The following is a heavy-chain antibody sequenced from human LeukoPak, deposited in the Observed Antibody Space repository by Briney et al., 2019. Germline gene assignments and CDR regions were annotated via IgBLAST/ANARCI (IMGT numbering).Heavy chain of an antibody. Sequence: PPETLSLTCAVYGGSFSGYYWSWIRQPPGKGLEWIGEINHSGSTNYNPSLKSRVTISVDTSKNQFSLKLSSVTAADTAVYYCARNWFDPWGQGTLVTVSS. CDR1: GGSFSGYY. V-gene: IGHV4-34*01. J-gene: IGHJ5*02. CDR3: ARNWFDP. CDR2: INHSGST.